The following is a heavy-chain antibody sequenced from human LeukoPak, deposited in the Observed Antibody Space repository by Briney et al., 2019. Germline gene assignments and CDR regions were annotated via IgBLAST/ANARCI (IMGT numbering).Heavy chain of an antibody. D-gene: IGHD3-22*01. V-gene: IGHV3-7*01. CDR1: GFTFSTYW. J-gene: IGHJ4*01. CDR3: ANSPMILDGHY. CDR2: IKPDGTKK. Sequence: PGRSLRLSCATSGFTFSTYWMTWVRQAPGKGLEWVANIKPDGTKKSYADFVEGRFTISRDNAKNSLYLQMRSLRAEDTAVYYCANSPMILDGHYWGHGTLVTVSS.